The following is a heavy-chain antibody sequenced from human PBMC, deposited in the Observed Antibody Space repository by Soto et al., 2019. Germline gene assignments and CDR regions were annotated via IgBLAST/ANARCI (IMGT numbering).Heavy chain of an antibody. J-gene: IGHJ5*02. D-gene: IGHD1-1*01. CDR1: GGSISSYY. V-gene: IGHV4-59*01. Sequence: SETLFLTCTVSGGSISSYYWSWIRQPPGKGLEWIGYIYYSGSTNYNPSLKSRVTISVDTSKNQFSLKLSSVTAADTAVYYCARVERDWFDPWGQGTLVTVS. CDR3: ARVERDWFDP. CDR2: IYYSGST.